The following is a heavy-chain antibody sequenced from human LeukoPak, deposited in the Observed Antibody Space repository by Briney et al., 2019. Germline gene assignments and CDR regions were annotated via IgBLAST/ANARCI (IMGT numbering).Heavy chain of an antibody. V-gene: IGHV4-30-2*01. CDR3: ARGIAVAGTIKWFDP. J-gene: IGHJ5*02. Sequence: SETLSLTCAISGGSISSGGYSWSWIRQPPGKGLEWIGCSYHSGSTFYNPSLKSRFTISVDRSKNQFSLKLNSLTAADTAVYYCARGIAVAGTIKWFDPWGQGTLVTVSS. D-gene: IGHD6-13*01. CDR2: SYHSGST. CDR1: GGSISSGGYS.